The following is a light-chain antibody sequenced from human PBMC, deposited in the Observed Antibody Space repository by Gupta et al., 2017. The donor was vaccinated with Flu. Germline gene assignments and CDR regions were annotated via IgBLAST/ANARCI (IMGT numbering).Light chain of an antibody. V-gene: IGLV3-19*01. CDR3: NSRDSSGNHPGV. CDR1: SLRSYY. Sequence: SPELTQAPAVSVALGQTVRITCQGDSLRSYYASWYQQKPGQAPVLVIYGKNNRPSGIPDRFSGASSGNTASLTINXAXAEDEAXYYCNSRDSSGNHPGVFGGGTKLTVL. CDR2: GKN. J-gene: IGLJ3*02.